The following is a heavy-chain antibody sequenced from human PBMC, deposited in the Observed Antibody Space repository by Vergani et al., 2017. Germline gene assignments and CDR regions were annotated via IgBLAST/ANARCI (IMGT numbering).Heavy chain of an antibody. CDR3: AKSGYGEGFDY. J-gene: IGHJ4*02. CDR2: ISWNSGSI. Sequence: EVQLVESGGGLVQPGRSLRLSCAASGFTFDDYAMHWVRQAPGKGLEWVSGISWNSGSIGYADSVKGRFTISRDNAKNTLYLQMNSLRAEDTAVYYCAKSGYGEGFDYWGQGTLVTVSS. V-gene: IGHV3-9*01. CDR1: GFTFDDYA. D-gene: IGHD5-12*01.